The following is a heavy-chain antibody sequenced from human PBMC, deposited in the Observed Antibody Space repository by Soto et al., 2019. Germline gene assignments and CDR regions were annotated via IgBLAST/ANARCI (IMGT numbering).Heavy chain of an antibody. J-gene: IGHJ6*02. CDR2: IVVGSGNT. CDR1: GFTFTSSA. D-gene: IGHD3-3*01. CDR3: AADKGLRFLEWSPLGGMDV. V-gene: IGHV1-58*01. Sequence: SVKVSCKASGFTFTSSAVQWVRQARGQRLEWIGWIVVGSGNTNYAQKFQERVTITRDMSTSTAYMELSSLRSEDTAVYYCAADKGLRFLEWSPLGGMDVWGQGTTVTVSS.